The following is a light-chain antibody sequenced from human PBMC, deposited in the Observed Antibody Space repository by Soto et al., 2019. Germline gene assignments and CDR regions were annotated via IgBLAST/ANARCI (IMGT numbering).Light chain of an antibody. CDR1: QSVGRD. V-gene: IGKV3-15*01. Sequence: EILMTQSPVTLSVSPGERVTLSCRASQSVGRDVAWYQQEPGQAPRLLIYGASARATGIPARFSGNGAGTEFALTITSLQAEDFGVYYCQQYKKWPRTFGQGAKV. J-gene: IGKJ1*01. CDR2: GAS. CDR3: QQYKKWPRT.